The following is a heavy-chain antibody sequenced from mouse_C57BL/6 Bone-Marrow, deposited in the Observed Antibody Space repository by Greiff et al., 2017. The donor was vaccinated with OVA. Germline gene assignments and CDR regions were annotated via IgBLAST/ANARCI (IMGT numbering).Heavy chain of an antibody. Sequence: VQLQQSGPGLVQPSQSLSITCTVSGFSLTSYGVHWVRQSPGKGLEWLGVIWSGGSTDYNAAFISRLSISKDNSKSQVFFKMNSLHADDTDIYYGDRDGEIYYYGSSFAWFAYWGPGTLVTVSA. CDR3: DRDGEIYYYGSSFAWFAY. CDR1: GFSLTSYG. J-gene: IGHJ3*01. D-gene: IGHD1-1*01. V-gene: IGHV2-2*01. CDR2: IWSGGST.